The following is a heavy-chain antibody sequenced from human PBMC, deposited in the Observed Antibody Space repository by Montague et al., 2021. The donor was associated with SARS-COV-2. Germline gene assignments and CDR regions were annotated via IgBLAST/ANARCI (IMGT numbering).Heavy chain of an antibody. D-gene: IGHD2-21*02. CDR3: AREWGRGGDRYWYFDH. J-gene: IGHJ2*01. CDR1: GGSISSGAYY. V-gene: IGHV4-31*03. CDR2: IYYSGST. Sequence: TLSLTCTVSGGSISSGAYYWSWIRQHPGKGLEWIGYIYYSGSTFLNPSLKSRVTISVDTSNNQFSLKVTSVTAADTAVYYCAREWGRGGDRYWYFDHWGQGTLVTVSS.